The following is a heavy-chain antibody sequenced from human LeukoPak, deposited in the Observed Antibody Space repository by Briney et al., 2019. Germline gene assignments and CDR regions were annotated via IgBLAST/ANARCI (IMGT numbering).Heavy chain of an antibody. CDR1: GGSIRSYY. CDR2: IYYSGST. Sequence: SETLSPTCTVSGGSIRSYYWSWIRQPPGKGLEWIGYIYYSGSTNYNPSLKSRVSISVDTSKNQFSLKLSSVTAADTAVYYCARTGSTVTMLYPFDHWGQGTLVTVSS. J-gene: IGHJ4*02. CDR3: ARTGSTVTMLYPFDH. V-gene: IGHV4-59*01. D-gene: IGHD4-17*01.